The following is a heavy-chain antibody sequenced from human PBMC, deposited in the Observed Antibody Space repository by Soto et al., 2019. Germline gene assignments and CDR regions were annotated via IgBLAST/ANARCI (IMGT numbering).Heavy chain of an antibody. J-gene: IGHJ3*02. CDR2: ISSSSSYI. CDR3: ARVEDRITIFGVASDAFDI. V-gene: IGHV3-21*01. Sequence: GGSLRLSCAASGFTFSSYSMNWVRQAPGKGLEWVSSISSSSSYIYYADSVKGRFTISRDNAKNSLYLQMNSLRAEDTAVYYCARVEDRITIFGVASDAFDIWGQGTMVTVSS. D-gene: IGHD3-3*01. CDR1: GFTFSSYS.